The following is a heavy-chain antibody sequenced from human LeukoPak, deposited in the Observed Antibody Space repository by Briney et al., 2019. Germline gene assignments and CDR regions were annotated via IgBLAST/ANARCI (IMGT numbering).Heavy chain of an antibody. CDR3: ARVGFWSGYSDY. Sequence: ASVKVSCKASGYSFTDYYIHWVRQAPGQGLEWMGWFNPKSGGANYAQKFQGRVTMVRDTSISTAYMELNRLRSDDTAVYYCARVGFWSGYSDYWGQGTLVTVSS. J-gene: IGHJ4*02. CDR1: GYSFTDYY. V-gene: IGHV1-2*02. CDR2: FNPKSGGA. D-gene: IGHD3-3*01.